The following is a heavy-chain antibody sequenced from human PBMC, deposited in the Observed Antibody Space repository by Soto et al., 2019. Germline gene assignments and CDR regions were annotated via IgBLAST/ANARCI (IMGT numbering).Heavy chain of an antibody. D-gene: IGHD3-10*01. CDR3: ARDGPLLWRDHYHYGMDV. Sequence: GGSLRLSCAASGFTFSSYWMSWVRQAPGKGLEWVANIKQDGSEKYYVDSVKGRFTISRDNAKNSLYLQMNSLRAEDTAVYYCARDGPLLWRDHYHYGMDVWGQGTTVTVST. CDR2: IKQDGSEK. V-gene: IGHV3-7*01. CDR1: GFTFSSYW. J-gene: IGHJ6*01.